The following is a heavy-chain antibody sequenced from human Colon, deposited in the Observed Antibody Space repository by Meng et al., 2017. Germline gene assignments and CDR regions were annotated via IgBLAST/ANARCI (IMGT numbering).Heavy chain of an antibody. D-gene: IGHD3-22*01. J-gene: IGHJ3*02. V-gene: IGHV1-69*02. CDR2: NIPILGIA. CDR1: GGTFSSYT. CDR3: ASSRSYYYDSSFAFGGAFDI. Sequence: SVKVSCKASGGTFSSYTISWVRQAPGQGLEWMGRNIPILGIANYAQKFQGRVTITADKSTSTAYMELSNLRSEDTAVYYCASSRSYYYDSSFAFGGAFDIWGQGTMVTVSS.